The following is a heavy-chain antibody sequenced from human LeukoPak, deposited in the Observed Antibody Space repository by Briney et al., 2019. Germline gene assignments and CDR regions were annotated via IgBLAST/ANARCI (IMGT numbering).Heavy chain of an antibody. D-gene: IGHD4-23*01. CDR1: GDSVSSNSFY. Sequence: PSETLSLTCTDSGDSVSSNSFYWGWIRQPPGKGLEWIGSIYYSGTTFYNPSLKSRVTISVDTSKNQLSLKLSSVTAADTAVYYCASRLDYGGNSGPFDYWGQGTLVTVSS. J-gene: IGHJ4*02. V-gene: IGHV4-39*01. CDR3: ASRLDYGGNSGPFDY. CDR2: IYYSGTT.